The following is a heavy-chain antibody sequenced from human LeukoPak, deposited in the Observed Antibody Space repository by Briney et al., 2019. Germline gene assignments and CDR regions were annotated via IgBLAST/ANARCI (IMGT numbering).Heavy chain of an antibody. CDR3: ARLKLGIFYFDY. CDR2: IYHGGGS. CDR1: GGSITSTNW. V-gene: IGHV4-4*02. D-gene: IGHD7-27*01. J-gene: IGHJ4*02. Sequence: SETLSLTCAVSGGSITSTNWWGWVRQSPGKGLEWIADIYHGGGSNYHSSLKSRVTISVDTSKNQFSLKLSSVTAADTAVYYCARLKLGIFYFDYWGQGTLVTVSS.